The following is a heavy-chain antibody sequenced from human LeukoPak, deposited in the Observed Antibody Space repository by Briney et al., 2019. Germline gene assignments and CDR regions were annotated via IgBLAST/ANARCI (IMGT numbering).Heavy chain of an antibody. CDR1: GGSFSGYY. CDR3: AGKYSSSFSFDY. CDR2: INHSGST. Sequence: SETLSLTCSVYGGSFSGYYWSWIRQPPGKGLEWIGEINHSGSTNYNPSLKSRVTISVDTSKNQFSLKLSSVTAADTAVYYCAGKYSSSFSFDYWGQGTLSPSPQ. D-gene: IGHD6-6*01. J-gene: IGHJ4*02. V-gene: IGHV4-34*01.